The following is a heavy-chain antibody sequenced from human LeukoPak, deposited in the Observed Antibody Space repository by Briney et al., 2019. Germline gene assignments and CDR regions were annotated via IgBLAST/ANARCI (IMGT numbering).Heavy chain of an antibody. Sequence: SETLSLTCTVSGGSINSYYWSWIRQPPGKGLEWIGHVFYTGSSNYNPSLKSRVTISLDRSKNQFSLRLTSVTAADTAVYYCARAGAWQIDPWGQGTLVTVSS. CDR2: VFYTGSS. D-gene: IGHD3-10*01. V-gene: IGHV4-59*01. CDR3: ARAGAWQIDP. J-gene: IGHJ5*02. CDR1: GGSINSYY.